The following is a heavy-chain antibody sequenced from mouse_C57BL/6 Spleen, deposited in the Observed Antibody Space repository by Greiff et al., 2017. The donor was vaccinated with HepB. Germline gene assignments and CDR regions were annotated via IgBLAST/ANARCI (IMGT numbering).Heavy chain of an antibody. Sequence: QVQLQQSGAELVRPGTSVKVSCKASGYAFTNYLIEWVKQRPGQGLEWIGVINPGSGGTNYNEKFKGKATLTADKSSSTAYMQLSSLTSEDSAVYFCARAEGSGVDYWGQGTSVTVSS. CDR1: GYAFTNYL. CDR3: ARAEGSGVDY. V-gene: IGHV1-54*01. D-gene: IGHD3-1*01. CDR2: INPGSGGT. J-gene: IGHJ4*01.